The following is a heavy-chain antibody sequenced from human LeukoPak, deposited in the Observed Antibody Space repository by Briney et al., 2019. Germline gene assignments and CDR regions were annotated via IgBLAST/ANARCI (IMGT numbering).Heavy chain of an antibody. Sequence: SGGSLRLSCAASAFTFRRYAMIWVRQAPGKGLEWVSTVSGSGGSTYYADSVKGRFTISRDNSNNTLYLEMNSLRAEDTAVYYCAKGAAYRVCTYVANWGQGTLVTVSS. J-gene: IGHJ4*02. CDR3: AKGAAYRVCTYVAN. V-gene: IGHV3-23*01. CDR2: VSGSGGST. D-gene: IGHD2-8*01. CDR1: AFTFRRYA.